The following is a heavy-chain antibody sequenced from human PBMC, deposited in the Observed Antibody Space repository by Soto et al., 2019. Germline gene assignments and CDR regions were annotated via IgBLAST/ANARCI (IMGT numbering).Heavy chain of an antibody. Sequence: SETLSLTCTDSSGSSSSSNWWSWVRQPPGKGLEWIGEIYHSGSTNYNPSLKSRVTISVDKSKNQFSLKLSSVTAADTAVYYCASYSAQPYYYYYGMDVWGQGTTVTVSS. V-gene: IGHV4-4*02. D-gene: IGHD2-21*01. CDR2: IYHSGST. CDR3: ASYSAQPYYYYYGMDV. J-gene: IGHJ6*02. CDR1: SGSSSSSNW.